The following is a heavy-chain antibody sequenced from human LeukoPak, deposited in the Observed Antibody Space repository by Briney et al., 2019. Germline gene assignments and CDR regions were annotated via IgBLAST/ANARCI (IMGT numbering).Heavy chain of an antibody. Sequence: GASVKVSCRASGYIFTSYEINWVRQATGQGLEWMGWMNPDSGNTGYAQKFQGRITMTRGTSINTVYMELSSLRSEDTAVYYCARRSYYDFWSGYYDYLGLDVWGQGTTVTVSS. CDR3: ARRSYYDFWSGYYDYLGLDV. J-gene: IGHJ6*02. CDR2: MNPDSGNT. CDR1: GYIFTSYE. V-gene: IGHV1-8*01. D-gene: IGHD3-3*01.